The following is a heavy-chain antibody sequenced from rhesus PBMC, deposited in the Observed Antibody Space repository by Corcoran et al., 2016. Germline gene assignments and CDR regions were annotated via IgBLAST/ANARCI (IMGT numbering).Heavy chain of an antibody. J-gene: IGHJ4*01. D-gene: IGHD3-34*01. CDR1: CVSLRGAYG. CDR2: IYIRSGNT. CDR3: ARIGTGVIIFDY. V-gene: IGHV4S7*01. Sequence: QVQLQESGPGLSKRSETLSPTSALSCVSLRGAYGWCWTRHPPGKGLEWIGSIYIRSGNTSYNPSLKRRVTISTDTSKTQFSLKLRSVTAADTAVYYCARIGTGVIIFDYVCQGVLVTVSS.